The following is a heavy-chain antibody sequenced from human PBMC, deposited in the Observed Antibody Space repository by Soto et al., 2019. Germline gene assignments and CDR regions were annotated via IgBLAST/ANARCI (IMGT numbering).Heavy chain of an antibody. Sequence: AASVKVSCKASGYTFASYTISWVRQAPGQGLEWMGRIIPILGIANYAQKFQGRVTITADKSTSTAYMELNSLRAEDTAVYYCAREGQYYYGPAGHFDYWGQGTLVTVSS. CDR1: GYTFASYT. D-gene: IGHD3-10*01. V-gene: IGHV1-69*04. CDR2: IIPILGIA. J-gene: IGHJ4*02. CDR3: AREGQYYYGPAGHFDY.